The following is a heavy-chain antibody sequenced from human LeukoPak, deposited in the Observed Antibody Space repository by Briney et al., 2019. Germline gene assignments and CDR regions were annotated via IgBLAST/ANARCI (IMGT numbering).Heavy chain of an antibody. V-gene: IGHV1-2*02. CDR3: ARGGRGIAAAVADY. J-gene: IGHJ4*02. Sequence: ASVKVSCKGSGYTFTGYYMHWVRQAPGQGLEWVAWINPNSGATNYAQRFQGRVTMTRDTSISTAYMELSRLRSDDTAVYYCARGGRGIAAAVADYWGQGTLVTVSS. D-gene: IGHD6-13*01. CDR1: GYTFTGYY. CDR2: INPNSGAT.